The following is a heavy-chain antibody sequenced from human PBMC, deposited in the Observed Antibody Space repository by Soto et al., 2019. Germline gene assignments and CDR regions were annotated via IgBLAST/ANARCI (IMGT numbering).Heavy chain of an antibody. V-gene: IGHV3-21*01. CDR2: ISSSSSYR. Sequence: GGSLRLSCAASGFTFSTYGINWVRQAPGKGLEWVSSISSSSSYRYYTDSVKGRFTISRDNAKNSLYLQMNSLRAKDTAVYYCARDGGASMFRGVIISDGMDVWGQGTTVTV. CDR1: GFTFSTYG. J-gene: IGHJ6*02. CDR3: ARDGGASMFRGVIISDGMDV. D-gene: IGHD3-10*01.